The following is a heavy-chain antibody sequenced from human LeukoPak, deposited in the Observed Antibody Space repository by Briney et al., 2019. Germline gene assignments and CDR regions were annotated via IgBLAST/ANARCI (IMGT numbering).Heavy chain of an antibody. CDR2: LHSDGTST. V-gene: IGHV3-74*01. Sequence: TGGSLRLSCAASGFTLSNYWMHSVRQAPGKGLVWVSRLHSDGTSTSYADSVRGQFPISRDNARNTLYLQMNALRAEDTAVYYCARSGWPYYFDYWGQGTLVTVSS. CDR1: GFTLSNYW. D-gene: IGHD6-25*01. J-gene: IGHJ4*02. CDR3: ARSGWPYYFDY.